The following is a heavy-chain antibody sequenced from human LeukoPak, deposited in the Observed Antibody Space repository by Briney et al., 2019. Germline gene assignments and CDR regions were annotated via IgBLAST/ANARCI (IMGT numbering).Heavy chain of an antibody. CDR2: IYYSGST. Sequence: PSETLSLTCTVSGGSISSYYWSWIRQPPGKGLEWIGYIYYSGSTNYNPSLKSRVSISIDTSKNQFSLKLSSVTAADTAVYYCARSSRDRGGVWFNPWGQGTLVTVTS. CDR3: ARSSRDRGGVWFNP. D-gene: IGHD3-16*01. V-gene: IGHV4-59*08. CDR1: GGSISSYY. J-gene: IGHJ5*02.